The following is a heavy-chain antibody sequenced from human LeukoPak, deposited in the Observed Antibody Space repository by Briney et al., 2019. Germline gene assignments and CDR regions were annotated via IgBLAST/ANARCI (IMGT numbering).Heavy chain of an antibody. CDR3: ARDLLISRGYSGYDRRKRAFHYFDY. Sequence: ASVKVSCKASGGTFSSYAISWVRQAPGQGLEWMGGIIPIFGTANYAQKFQGRVTITADESTSTAYMELSSLRSEDTAVYYCARDLLISRGYSGYDRRKRAFHYFDYWGQGTLVTVSS. CDR1: GGTFSSYA. V-gene: IGHV1-69*13. J-gene: IGHJ4*02. D-gene: IGHD5-12*01. CDR2: IIPIFGTA.